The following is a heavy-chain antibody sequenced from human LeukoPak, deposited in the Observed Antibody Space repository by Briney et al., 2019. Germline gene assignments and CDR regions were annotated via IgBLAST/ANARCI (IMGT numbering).Heavy chain of an antibody. J-gene: IGHJ4*02. D-gene: IGHD6-13*01. CDR2: VYRSGNT. V-gene: IGHV4-4*07. Sequence: SETLSLTCSVSGGSISTYYWSWIRQPAGKGLEWIGRVYRSGNTNYNPSLKSRVTMSVDTSKNQISLRLRSVTAADTAVYYCARRARATAGGDYFDYWGQGTLVTVSS. CDR3: ARRARATAGGDYFDY. CDR1: GGSISTYY.